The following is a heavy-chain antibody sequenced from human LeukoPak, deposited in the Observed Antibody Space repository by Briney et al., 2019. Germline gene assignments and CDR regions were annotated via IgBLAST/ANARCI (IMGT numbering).Heavy chain of an antibody. V-gene: IGHV3-23*01. Sequence: QAGGSLRLSCAASGFTFSSHAMSWVRQAPGKGLEWVSAISGSGGSTYYADSVKGRFTISRDNSKNTLYLQMNSLRAEDTAVYYCRNYYGSGSAVYYFDYWGQGTLVTVSS. CDR1: GFTFSSHA. D-gene: IGHD3-10*01. CDR3: RNYYGSGSAVYYFDY. CDR2: ISGSGGST. J-gene: IGHJ4*02.